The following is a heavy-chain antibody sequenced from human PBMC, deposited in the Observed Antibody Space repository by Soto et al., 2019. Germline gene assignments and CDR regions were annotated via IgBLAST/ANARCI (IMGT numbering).Heavy chain of an antibody. CDR3: ARTVVTPNYYYGMDV. Sequence: PGESLKISCKGSGYSFTSYWITWVRQMPGKGLEWMGRIDPSDSFTNYRPSFQGHVTISADKSISTAYLQWSSLKASDTAMYYCARTVVTPNYYYGMDVWGQGXTVTVSS. D-gene: IGHD2-15*01. V-gene: IGHV5-10-1*01. J-gene: IGHJ6*02. CDR1: GYSFTSYW. CDR2: IDPSDSFT.